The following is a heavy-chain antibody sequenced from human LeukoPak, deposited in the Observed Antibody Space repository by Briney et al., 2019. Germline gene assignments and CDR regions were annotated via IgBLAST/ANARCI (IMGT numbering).Heavy chain of an antibody. J-gene: IGHJ4*02. Sequence: SETLSLTCTVSGDSISSGSYYWSWIRQPAGKGLEWIGRIYISGSTNYNPSLKSRVTISVDTSKNQFSLNLTSVTAADTAVYYCAKEAKYYDILIGYYRSFYYFDYWGQGTLVTVSS. V-gene: IGHV4-61*02. CDR3: AKEAKYYDILIGYYRSFYYFDY. D-gene: IGHD3-9*01. CDR2: IYISGST. CDR1: GDSISSGSYY.